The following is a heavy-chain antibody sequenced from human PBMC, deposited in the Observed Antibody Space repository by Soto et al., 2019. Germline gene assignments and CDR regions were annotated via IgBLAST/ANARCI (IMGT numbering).Heavy chain of an antibody. D-gene: IGHD3-22*01. CDR3: AIFFRTYALIRYYYPVLDF. Sequence: QRLEWMGWINAGNGNTKYSQKFQGRVTITRDTSASTAYMELSSLRSEDTAVYYCAIFFRTYALIRYYYPVLDFWG. CDR2: INAGNGNT. V-gene: IGHV1-3*01. J-gene: IGHJ6*03.